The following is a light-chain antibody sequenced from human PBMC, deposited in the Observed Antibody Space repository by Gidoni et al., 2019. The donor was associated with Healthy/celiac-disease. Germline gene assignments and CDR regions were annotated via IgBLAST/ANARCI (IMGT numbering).Light chain of an antibody. J-gene: IGKJ2*01. Sequence: DSQMTQSPSTLSASVGDRVTITCRASQSISSWLAWYQQKPGKAPKRLIYKASSVESGVPSRFSGSGSGTEFTLTISSLQPDDFATYYGQQYNSYYTFGQGTKLEIK. CDR3: QQYNSYYT. CDR2: KAS. V-gene: IGKV1-5*03. CDR1: QSISSW.